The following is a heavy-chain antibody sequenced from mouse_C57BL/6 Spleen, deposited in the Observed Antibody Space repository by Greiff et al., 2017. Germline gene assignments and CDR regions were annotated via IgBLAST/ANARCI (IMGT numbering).Heavy chain of an antibody. CDR2: INPNNGGT. CDR3: ARTGTNYAMDY. D-gene: IGHD4-1*01. CDR1: GYTFTDYY. J-gene: IGHJ4*01. Sequence: EVQLQQSGPELVKPGASVKISCKASGYTFTDYYMNWVKQSHGKSLEWIGDINPNNGGTSYNQKFKGKATLTVDKSSSTAYMELCSLTSEDSAVYYCARTGTNYAMDYWGQGTSVTVSS. V-gene: IGHV1-26*01.